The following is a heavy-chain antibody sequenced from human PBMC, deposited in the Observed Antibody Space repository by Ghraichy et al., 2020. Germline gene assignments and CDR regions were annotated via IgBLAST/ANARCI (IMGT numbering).Heavy chain of an antibody. Sequence: SETLSLTCSVSGSSMSSYSDYWGWLRQPPGKGLEWIGSIYNSVSTHYNPSLRSRVTVSIDTSKDQFSLRLTSVTAADTAVYYCARNKTGSLSGWFDPWGQGSLVIVSS. CDR2: IYNSVST. CDR1: GSSMSSYSDY. V-gene: IGHV4-39*01. D-gene: IGHD6-6*01. J-gene: IGHJ5*02. CDR3: ARNKTGSLSGWFDP.